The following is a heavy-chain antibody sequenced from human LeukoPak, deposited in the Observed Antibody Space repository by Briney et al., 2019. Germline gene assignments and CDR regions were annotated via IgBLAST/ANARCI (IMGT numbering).Heavy chain of an antibody. Sequence: PGGSLRLSCAASGLTFSDFWMHWVHQPPGKGLVWVALVKGDGRTTIYADSVKGRFTISRDNAKNTLYLQMNSLRADDSGVYYCATGHSYGYDYWGQGVLVTVSS. J-gene: IGHJ4*02. V-gene: IGHV3-74*01. CDR2: VKGDGRTT. CDR3: ATGHSYGYDY. CDR1: GLTFSDFW. D-gene: IGHD5-18*01.